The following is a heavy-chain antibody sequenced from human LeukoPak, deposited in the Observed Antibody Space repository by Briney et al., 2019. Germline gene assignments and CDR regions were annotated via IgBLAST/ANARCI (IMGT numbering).Heavy chain of an antibody. CDR2: ISSSSSTI. V-gene: IGHV3-48*04. D-gene: IGHD3-22*01. Sequence: GGSLRLSCAASGFTFSSYSMNWVRQAPGKGLEWVSYISSSSSTIYYADSVKGRFTISRDNAKNSLYLQMNSLRAEDTAVYYCARPNYYDSSGYYYFDYWGQGTLVTVSS. CDR1: GFTFSSYS. CDR3: ARPNYYDSSGYYYFDY. J-gene: IGHJ4*02.